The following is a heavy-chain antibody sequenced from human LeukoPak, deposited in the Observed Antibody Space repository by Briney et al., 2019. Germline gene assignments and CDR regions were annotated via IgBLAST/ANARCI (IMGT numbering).Heavy chain of an antibody. CDR3: ASYSGIYSAFEI. D-gene: IGHD1-26*01. J-gene: IGHJ3*02. V-gene: IGHV4-59*12. CDR2: IFYNGGP. Sequence: SETLSLTCTVSGGSISSYYWVWFGHSPGRGLEWLGNIFYNGGPYYNPSFKSRVAISVDTSKNHFSLTLNAVTAADTAVYYCASYSGIYSAFEIWSQGTLVTVSS. CDR1: GGSISSYY.